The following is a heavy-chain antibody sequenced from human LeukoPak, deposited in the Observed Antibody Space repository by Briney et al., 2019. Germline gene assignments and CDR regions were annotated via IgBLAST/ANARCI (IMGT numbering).Heavy chain of an antibody. D-gene: IGHD1-1*01. CDR3: TPLAHVQLERLYHWFDP. Sequence: GESLKISCKGSGYSFTTYWIAWVRQMPGKGLEWMGIIYPGDSDTRYSPSFQGQVTISADKSISTAYLQWSSLKVSDTAIYYCTPLAHVQLERLYHWFDPWAQGPLVTVSS. CDR2: IYPGDSDT. J-gene: IGHJ5*02. CDR1: GYSFTTYW. V-gene: IGHV5-51*01.